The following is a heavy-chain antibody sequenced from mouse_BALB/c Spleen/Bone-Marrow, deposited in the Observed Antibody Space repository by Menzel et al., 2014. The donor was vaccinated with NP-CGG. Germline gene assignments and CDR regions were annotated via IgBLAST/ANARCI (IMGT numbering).Heavy chain of an antibody. J-gene: IGHJ4*01. CDR1: GYTFTSYV. CDR2: INPYNDGT. Sequence: VQLQQSGPEQVKPGASVKMSCKASGYTFTSYVMHWVKQKPGQGLEWIGYINPYNDGTKYNEKFKGKATLTSDKSSSTAYMELSSLTSEDSAVYYCAREGGYYAMDSWGQGTSVTVSS. V-gene: IGHV1-14*01. CDR3: AREGGYYAMDS.